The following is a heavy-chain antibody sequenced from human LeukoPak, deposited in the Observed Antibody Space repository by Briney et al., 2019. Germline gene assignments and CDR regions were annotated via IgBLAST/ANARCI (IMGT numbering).Heavy chain of an antibody. CDR1: GFTFSSYA. CDR2: IKTDGIAT. CDR3: ARGWQADY. V-gene: IGHV3-74*01. Sequence: GGSLRLSCAASGFTFSSYAMHWVRQAPGKGLVWVSRIKTDGIATTYADSVKGRFTISRDNAKNTLYLQMNSLRVDDTAVYYCARGWQADYWGQGTLVTVSS. J-gene: IGHJ4*02. D-gene: IGHD6-13*01.